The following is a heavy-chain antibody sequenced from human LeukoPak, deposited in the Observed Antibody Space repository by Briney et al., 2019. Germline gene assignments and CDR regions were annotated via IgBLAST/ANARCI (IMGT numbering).Heavy chain of an antibody. Sequence: GGSLRLSCAASGFTVSSNYMSWVRQAPGKGLEWVSVIYSGGSTYYADSVKGRFTISRDNSKNTLYLQMNSLRAEDTAVYYCARDHRYSGYDLGAFDIWGQGTMVTVSS. CDR2: IYSGGST. V-gene: IGHV3-53*01. CDR3: ARDHRYSGYDLGAFDI. CDR1: GFTVSSNY. D-gene: IGHD5-12*01. J-gene: IGHJ3*02.